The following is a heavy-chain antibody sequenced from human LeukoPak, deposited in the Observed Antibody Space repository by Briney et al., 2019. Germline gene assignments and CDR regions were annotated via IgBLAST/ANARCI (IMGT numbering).Heavy chain of an antibody. V-gene: IGHV1-18*01. Sequence: ASVKVSCKASGYTFTSYGISWVRQAPGQGLEWMGWISAYNGNTNYAQKLQGRVTMTTDTSTSTAYMELRSLRSDDTAVHYCARGEERANYYYYYGMDVWGQGTTVTVSS. J-gene: IGHJ6*02. CDR2: ISAYNGNT. CDR1: GYTFTSYG. CDR3: ARGEERANYYYYYGMDV. D-gene: IGHD1-26*01.